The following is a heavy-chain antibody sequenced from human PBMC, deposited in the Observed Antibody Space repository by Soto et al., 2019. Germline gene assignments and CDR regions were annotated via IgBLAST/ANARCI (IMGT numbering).Heavy chain of an antibody. CDR2: ISWNGYSI. Sequence: EVQLEESGGGSVHPGMSLRLSCVGSGFTFDDYVMHWVRQAPEKGLEWVAHISWNGYSIGYGDSVRGRFTISRDNAKNALYLQMNSLRPEDTGLYCCARSWSGSTSGRVDVWGQGTTVTVSS. D-gene: IGHD3-3*01. V-gene: IGHV3-9*01. CDR1: GFTFDDYV. J-gene: IGHJ6*02. CDR3: ARSWSGSTSGRVDV.